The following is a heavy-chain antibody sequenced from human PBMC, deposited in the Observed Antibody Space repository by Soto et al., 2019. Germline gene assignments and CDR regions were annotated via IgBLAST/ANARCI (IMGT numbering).Heavy chain of an antibody. CDR2: IYSGVST. CDR3: ARDRDYRDSVGSTKYTIDY. CDR1: GFTVSNSY. V-gene: IGHV3-66*01. J-gene: IGHJ4*01. Sequence: GGSLRLSCAASGFTVSNSYMSWVRQAPGKGLEWVSSIYSGVSTYYADSVKGRFTISRDNSMNTLYLQMNSLRAEDTAVYYCARDRDYRDSVGSTKYTIDYWGQGTLVTVSS. D-gene: IGHD3-22*01.